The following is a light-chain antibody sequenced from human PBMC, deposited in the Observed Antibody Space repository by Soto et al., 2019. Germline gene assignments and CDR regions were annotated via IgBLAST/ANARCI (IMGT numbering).Light chain of an antibody. CDR3: QQYNGLSQT. CDR1: QDISSR. J-gene: IGKJ2*01. CDR2: KAS. V-gene: IGKV1-5*03. Sequence: DIQMTQSPSTLSATVGDRVTISCRASQDISSRLAWYQQKPGKAPILLIYKASTLESGVPSRFGGSGSGTEFTLTISNLQPDDFATYYCQQYNGLSQTFGQGTKLEVK.